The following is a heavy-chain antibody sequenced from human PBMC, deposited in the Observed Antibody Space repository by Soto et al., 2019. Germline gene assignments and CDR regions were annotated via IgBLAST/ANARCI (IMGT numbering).Heavy chain of an antibody. J-gene: IGHJ4*02. D-gene: IGHD5-18*01. CDR3: ARPRTAMAHFDY. V-gene: IGHV5-51*01. CDR2: IYPGDSDT. CDR1: GYXFTSYW. Sequence: EXLNSSGKGSGYXFTSYWLGWVRQMHGEGLEWMGVIYPGDSDTRYSPSFQVQVTISADKSISTAYLQWSSLKASETAMYYCARPRTAMAHFDYWGQGTLVTV.